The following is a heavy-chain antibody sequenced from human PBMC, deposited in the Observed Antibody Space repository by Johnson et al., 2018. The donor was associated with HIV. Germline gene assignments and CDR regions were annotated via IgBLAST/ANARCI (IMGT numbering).Heavy chain of an antibody. CDR2: IWYDGSNK. J-gene: IGHJ3*02. D-gene: IGHD1-26*01. V-gene: IGHV3-33*06. CDR1: GFTFSNYG. Sequence: QVQLVESGGGVVQPGRSLRLSCAASGFTFSNYGMHWVRQAPGKGLEWVAVIWYDGSNKYYADYVKGRFTISRDNSKNTLYLQMESLRVADTAIYYCAKAWELLGRRAALDIWGQGTMVTVSS. CDR3: AKAWELLGRRAALDI.